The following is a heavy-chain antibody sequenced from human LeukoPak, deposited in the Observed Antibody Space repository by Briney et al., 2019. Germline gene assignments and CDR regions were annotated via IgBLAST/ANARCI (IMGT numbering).Heavy chain of an antibody. CDR3: ARGSGYSYGDNWFDP. J-gene: IGHJ5*02. V-gene: IGHV4-38-2*02. CDR1: IDSMFGYF. Sequence: SETLSLTCTVSIDSMFGYFWSWIRQPPGGGLEWIGSIYYSGSTYYNPSLKSRVTISVDTSKNQFSLKLSSVTAADTAVYYCARGSGYSYGDNWFDPWGQGTLVTVSS. D-gene: IGHD5-18*01. CDR2: IYYSGST.